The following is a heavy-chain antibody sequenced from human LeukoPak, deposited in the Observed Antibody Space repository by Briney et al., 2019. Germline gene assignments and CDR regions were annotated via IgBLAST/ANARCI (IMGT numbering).Heavy chain of an antibody. J-gene: IGHJ5*02. Sequence: PSETLSLTCTVSGYSISSGYYWGWIRQPPGKGLEWIGGIYHSGSTYYNPSLKSRVTISVDTSKNQFSLKLSSVTAADTAVYYCARCKKNNYDSSGYHGDWFDPWGQGTLVTVSS. CDR1: GYSISSGYY. CDR3: ARCKKNNYDSSGYHGDWFDP. CDR2: IYHSGST. V-gene: IGHV4-38-2*02. D-gene: IGHD3-22*01.